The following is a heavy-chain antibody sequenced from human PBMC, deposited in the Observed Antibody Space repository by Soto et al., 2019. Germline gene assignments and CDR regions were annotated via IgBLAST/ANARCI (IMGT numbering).Heavy chain of an antibody. CDR3: ARDPWAGNY. D-gene: IGHD3-16*01. CDR1: GVTVSTKY. V-gene: IGHV3-66*01. Sequence: EVQLVESGGGLFQPGGSMRLSCAASGVTVSTKYMSWVRQAPGKGLVWVSVIYSGGSTFYADSVRGRVTISRDNSKNTLNPQINNLRAEDTAVYYFARDPWAGNYWGQGTMVTVSS. CDR2: IYSGGST. J-gene: IGHJ4*02.